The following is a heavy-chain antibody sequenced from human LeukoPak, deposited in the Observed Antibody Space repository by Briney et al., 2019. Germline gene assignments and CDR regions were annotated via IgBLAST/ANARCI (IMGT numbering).Heavy chain of an antibody. CDR2: IKQDGSEK. J-gene: IGHJ4*02. Sequence: PGGSLRLSCAASGFTFRSYWMSWVRQAPGKGLEWVANIKQDGSEKYYVDSVKGRFTISRDNAKNSLFLQMNSLRGEDAAVYYCARDSRGVFDYWGQGTLVTASS. CDR1: GFTFRSYW. CDR3: ARDSRGVFDY. V-gene: IGHV3-7*01. D-gene: IGHD3-16*01.